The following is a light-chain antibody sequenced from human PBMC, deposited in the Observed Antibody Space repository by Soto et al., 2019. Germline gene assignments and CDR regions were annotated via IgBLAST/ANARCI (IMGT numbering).Light chain of an antibody. CDR3: QQYGSSLIT. V-gene: IGKV3-20*01. CDR2: GAS. Sequence: EFVLKQSPGTLSLSPGARATLSCRASQTVSSTYLAWYQQKPGQAPRLLMYGASSRATGIPDRFSGSGSGTDFTLTISRLEPEDFAVYYCQQYGSSLITFGQGTRLEI. CDR1: QTVSSTY. J-gene: IGKJ5*01.